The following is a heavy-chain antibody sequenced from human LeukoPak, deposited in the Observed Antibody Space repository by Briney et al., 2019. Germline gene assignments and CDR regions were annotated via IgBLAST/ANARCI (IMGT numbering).Heavy chain of an antibody. V-gene: IGHV4-34*01. J-gene: IGHJ3*02. CDR1: GASFSGYY. Sequence: SETLSLTRAVYGASFSGYYWSWIRHPPGKGLEWIGEINHSGSTNYNPSLKSRVTISVDTSKNQFSLKLSSVTAADTAVYYCARAPGADIWGQGTMVTVSS. CDR3: ARAPGADI. CDR2: INHSGST.